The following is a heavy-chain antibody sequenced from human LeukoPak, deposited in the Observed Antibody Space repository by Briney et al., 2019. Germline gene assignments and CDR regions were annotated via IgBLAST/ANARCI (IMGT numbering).Heavy chain of an antibody. D-gene: IGHD5-18*01. V-gene: IGHV1-69*13. CDR1: GGTFSSYA. Sequence: ASVKVSCKASGGTFSSYAISWVRQAPGQGLEWMGGIIPIFGTENYAQKFQGRVTITADESTSTAYMELSSLRSEDTAVYYCARDGSYGSYYYYGMDVWGQGTTVTVSS. J-gene: IGHJ6*02. CDR3: ARDGSYGSYYYYGMDV. CDR2: IIPIFGTE.